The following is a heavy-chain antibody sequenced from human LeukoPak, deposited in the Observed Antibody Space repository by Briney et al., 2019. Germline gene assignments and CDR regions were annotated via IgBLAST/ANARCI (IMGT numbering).Heavy chain of an antibody. CDR1: GFTFSDNY. V-gene: IGHV3-11*04. CDR2: ISRSSSII. D-gene: IGHD3-22*01. J-gene: IGHJ3*02. Sequence: GSLRLSCAASGFTFSDNYMSWIRQAPGKGLEWISYISRSSSIIYYADSVKGRFTISRDNAKNSLYLQMNSLRAEDMAVYYCARDFYMTANYYDSSGAKGDAFDIWGQGTMVTVSS. CDR3: ARDFYMTANYYDSSGAKGDAFDI.